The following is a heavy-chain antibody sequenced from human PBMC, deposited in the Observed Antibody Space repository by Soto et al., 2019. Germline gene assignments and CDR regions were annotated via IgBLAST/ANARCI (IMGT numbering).Heavy chain of an antibody. Sequence: GGSLRLSCAASGLTFSSYSMNWVRQAPGKGLEWVSSISSSSSYIYYADSVKGRFTISRDNAKNSLYLQMNSLRAEDTAVYYCARALAVAGAMSWGQGTLVTVSS. J-gene: IGHJ5*02. V-gene: IGHV3-21*01. D-gene: IGHD6-19*01. CDR3: ARALAVAGAMS. CDR2: ISSSSSYI. CDR1: GLTFSSYS.